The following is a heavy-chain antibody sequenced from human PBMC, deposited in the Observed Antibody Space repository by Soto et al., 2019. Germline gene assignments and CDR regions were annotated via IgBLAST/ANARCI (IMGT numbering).Heavy chain of an antibody. J-gene: IGHJ4*02. CDR2: IIPIFGTA. D-gene: IGHD3-22*01. Sequence: ASVKVPCKASGGTFSSYAISWVRQAPGQGLEWMGGIIPIFGTANYAQKFQGRVTITADESTSTAYMELSSLRSDDTAVYYCARLKGSSGSSGYYYPLDYWGQGTLVPSPQ. CDR3: ARLKGSSGSSGYYYPLDY. CDR1: GGTFSSYA. V-gene: IGHV1-69*13.